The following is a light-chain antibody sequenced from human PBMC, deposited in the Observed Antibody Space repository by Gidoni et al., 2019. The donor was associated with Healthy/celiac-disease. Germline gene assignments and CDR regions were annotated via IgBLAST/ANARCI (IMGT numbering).Light chain of an antibody. CDR3: QQYNNWTSLT. V-gene: IGKV3-15*01. CDR1: QRVSSN. CDR2: GAS. Sequence: DIVMTQSPSTLSVSPVERATLSCSASQRVSSNLAWYQQKPGQAPRLLIYGASTRFTGIPARLSGSGSGKEFTITISSMQYEDFAVYYCQQYNNWTSLTLGGGTKVEIK. J-gene: IGKJ4*01.